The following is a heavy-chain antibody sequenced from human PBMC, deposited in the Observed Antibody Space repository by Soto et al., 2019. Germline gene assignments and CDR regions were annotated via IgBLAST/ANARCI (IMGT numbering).Heavy chain of an antibody. CDR3: ARGVTANYYDSSGDAFDI. Sequence: SETLSLTCTVSGGSISSGGYYWSWIRQHPGKGLEWIGYIYYSGSTYYNPSLKSRVTISVDTSKNQFSLKLSSVTAADTAVYYCARGVTANYYDSSGDAFDIWGQGTMVTVSS. CDR2: IYYSGST. D-gene: IGHD3-22*01. J-gene: IGHJ3*02. CDR1: GGSISSGGYY. V-gene: IGHV4-31*03.